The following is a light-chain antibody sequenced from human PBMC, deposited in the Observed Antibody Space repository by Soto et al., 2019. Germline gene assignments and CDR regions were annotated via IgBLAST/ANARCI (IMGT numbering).Light chain of an antibody. V-gene: IGLV1-40*01. CDR3: QSYDTSLNDLEGV. Sequence: QSVLTQPPSVSGAPGQRVTISCTGSSSNIEAGYDVHWYQVVPGTAPKLLIYGDTNRPSGVPDRFSGSKSGSSASLAITGLQAEDEADYYCQSYDTSLNDLEGVFGGGTKLTVL. CDR2: GDT. J-gene: IGLJ3*02. CDR1: SSNIEAGYD.